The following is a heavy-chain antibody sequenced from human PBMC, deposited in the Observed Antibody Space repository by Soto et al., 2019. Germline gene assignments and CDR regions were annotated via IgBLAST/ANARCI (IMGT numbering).Heavy chain of an antibody. CDR3: ARSRYTNGHHYGMDV. Sequence: PGGSLRLSCAASGVSFSVYGMQWVRQAPGKGLEWVGVIWHDGSNKYYADTVKGRFTISRDNPKHTLYLPMNSLRAEDTAVYYCARSRYTNGHHYGMDVWGQGTTVTVSS. V-gene: IGHV3-33*01. J-gene: IGHJ6*02. D-gene: IGHD2-8*01. CDR2: IWHDGSNK. CDR1: GVSFSVYG.